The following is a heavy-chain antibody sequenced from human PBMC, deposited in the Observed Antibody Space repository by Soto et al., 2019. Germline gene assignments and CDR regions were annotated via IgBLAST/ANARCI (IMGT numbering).Heavy chain of an antibody. V-gene: IGHV4-31*03. CDR1: GGSISSGGYY. J-gene: IGHJ6*02. D-gene: IGHD5-12*01. Sequence: SETLSLTCTVSGGSISSGGYYWSWIRQHPGKGLEWIGYIYYSGSTYYNPSLKSRVTISVDTSKNQFSLKLSSVTAADTAVYYCARDRGDGYNSPDYYYYYGMDVWGQGTTVTVSS. CDR2: IYYSGST. CDR3: ARDRGDGYNSPDYYYYYGMDV.